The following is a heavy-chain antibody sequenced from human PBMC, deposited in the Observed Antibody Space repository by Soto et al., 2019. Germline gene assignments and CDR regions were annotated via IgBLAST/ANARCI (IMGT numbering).Heavy chain of an antibody. Sequence: GGSLRLSCAASGFTFSSYGMHWVRQAPGKGLEWVAVISYDGSNKYYADSVKGRFTISRDNAKNSLYLQMNSLRAEDTAVYYCARDFGYSSSWDPNYYYYGMDVWGQGTTVTVSS. D-gene: IGHD6-13*01. CDR3: ARDFGYSSSWDPNYYYYGMDV. CDR1: GFTFSSYG. V-gene: IGHV3-30*03. CDR2: ISYDGSNK. J-gene: IGHJ6*02.